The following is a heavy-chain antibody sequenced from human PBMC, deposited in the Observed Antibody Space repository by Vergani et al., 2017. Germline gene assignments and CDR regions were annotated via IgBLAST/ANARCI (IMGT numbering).Heavy chain of an antibody. CDR2: IYYSGST. J-gene: IGHJ3*02. Sequence: QLQLQEAGPGLVRPSETLSLTCTVSGASITSNTYYWGWVRQPPGKGLEWIGYIYYSGSTNYNPSLKSRVTISVDTSKNQFSLKLSSVTAADTAVYYCARNPYCGGDCYSDAFDIWGQGTMVTVSS. CDR3: ARNPYCGGDCYSDAFDI. D-gene: IGHD2-21*02. V-gene: IGHV4-61*05. CDR1: GASITSNTYY.